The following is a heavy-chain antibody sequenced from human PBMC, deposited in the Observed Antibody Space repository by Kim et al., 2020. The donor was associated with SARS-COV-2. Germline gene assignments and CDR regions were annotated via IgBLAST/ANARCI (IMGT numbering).Heavy chain of an antibody. D-gene: IGHD3-22*01. Sequence: GGSLRLSCAASGFSFSDYGMHWIRQAPGKGLEWVASIWHDGRYMFHGDSVKGRFTISRDNSKNTLYLQMNSLRVDDTAIYYCVRDCDSGGYGGRGAEFDYWCRVMLVTVSS. V-gene: IGHV3-33*08. J-gene: IGHJ4*02. CDR2: IWHDGRYM. CDR1: GFSFSDYG. CDR3: VRDCDSGGYGGRGAEFDY.